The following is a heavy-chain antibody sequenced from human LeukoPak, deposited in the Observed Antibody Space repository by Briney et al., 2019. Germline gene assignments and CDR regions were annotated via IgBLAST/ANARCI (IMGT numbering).Heavy chain of an antibody. J-gene: IGHJ4*02. Sequence: ESGPTLVKPTQTLTLTCTFSGFSVSTSGVGVAWIRQPPGKALEWLALNYWDVDKRYRPSLRSRLTITKDTSKNQVVLTMTNVDPMDTATYHCARTYYFGSGSYYYLDYWGQGILVTVSS. D-gene: IGHD3-10*01. CDR3: ARTYYFGSGSYYYLDY. V-gene: IGHV2-5*02. CDR1: GFSVSTSGVG. CDR2: NYWDVDK.